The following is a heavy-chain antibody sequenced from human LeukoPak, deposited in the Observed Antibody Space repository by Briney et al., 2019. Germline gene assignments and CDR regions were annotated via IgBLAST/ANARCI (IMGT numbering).Heavy chain of an antibody. CDR2: IYHSGST. J-gene: IGHJ4*02. D-gene: IGHD3-16*01. V-gene: IGHV4-59*12. CDR3: ARWGVGSWFDY. Sequence: SETLSLTCTVSGGSISSYYWSWIRQPPGKGLEWIGEIYHSGSTNYNPSLKSRVTISVDKSKNQFPLKLSSVTAADTAVYYCARWGVGSWFDYWGQGTLVTVSS. CDR1: GGSISSYY.